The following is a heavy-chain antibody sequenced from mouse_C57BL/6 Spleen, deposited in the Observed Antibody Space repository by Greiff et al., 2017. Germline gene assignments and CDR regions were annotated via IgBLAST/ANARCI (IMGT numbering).Heavy chain of an antibody. V-gene: IGHV1-50*01. Sequence: VQLQQPGAELVKPGASVKLSCKASGYTFTSYWMQWVKQRPGQGLEWIGEIDPSDSYTTYNQKFKGKATLTVDTSSSTAYMQLSSLTSEDSAVYYCAREGTGTAWFAYWGQGTLVTVSA. CDR2: IDPSDSYT. CDR3: AREGTGTAWFAY. CDR1: GYTFTSYW. D-gene: IGHD4-1*01. J-gene: IGHJ3*01.